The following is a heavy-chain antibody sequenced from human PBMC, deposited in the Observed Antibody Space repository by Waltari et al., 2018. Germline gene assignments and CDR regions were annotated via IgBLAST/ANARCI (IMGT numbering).Heavy chain of an antibody. D-gene: IGHD2-21*02. Sequence: EVQLVESGGGLVQPGGSLRLPCAASGVTFSSLCMHWVRQAPGKGLVCVSRVNGDGSGTTYADSVKGRFTISRDNAKNTLYLQMNSLSAEDTAVYYCVRGYGRGVTNGDYFEYWGQGTLVTVSS. CDR3: VRGYGRGVTNGDYFEY. J-gene: IGHJ4*02. CDR1: GVTFSSLC. V-gene: IGHV3-74*01. CDR2: VNGDGSGT.